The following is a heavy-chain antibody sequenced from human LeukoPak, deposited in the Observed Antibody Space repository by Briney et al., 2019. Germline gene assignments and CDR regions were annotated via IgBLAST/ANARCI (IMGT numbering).Heavy chain of an antibody. J-gene: IGHJ4*02. CDR3: ARVTVAGSDY. CDR2: IIPLFGTT. D-gene: IGHD6-19*01. CDR1: GGTFSIYA. Sequence: SVKVSCKASGGTFSIYAITWVRQAPGQGLECVGGIIPLFGTTNYAQKFQGRVTITADTSTSTAYMELSSLRSDDTAVYYCARVTVAGSDYWGQGTLVTVSS. V-gene: IGHV1-69*06.